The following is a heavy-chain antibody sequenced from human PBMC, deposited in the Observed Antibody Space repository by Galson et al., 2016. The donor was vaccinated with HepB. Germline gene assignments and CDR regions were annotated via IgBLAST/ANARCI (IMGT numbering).Heavy chain of an antibody. Sequence: SLRLSCAASGFTFSKYGMHWVRQAPGKGLEWVAVITYDGINKYYGNSAKGRFTPSRDNSNNTLYLQMNSLRTEDTAVYYCAKDWGQKGMALDYWGQGVLVTVSS. CDR2: ITYDGINK. V-gene: IGHV3-30*18. CDR1: GFTFSKYG. CDR3: AKDWGQKGMALDY. J-gene: IGHJ4*02. D-gene: IGHD3-16*01.